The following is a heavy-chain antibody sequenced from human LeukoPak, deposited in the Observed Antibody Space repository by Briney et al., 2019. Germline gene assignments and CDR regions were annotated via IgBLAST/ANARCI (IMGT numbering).Heavy chain of an antibody. D-gene: IGHD1-26*01. Sequence: RESRPISCQGSGSRFTSYCIGSVCHMPRKGLERLGIIYLGIFDTTHCPTFHGRVAISAEKSISTACLQWSCLKASDTTMYYSARRVLSGAGVDPWGEGTLVTVSS. V-gene: IGHV5-51*01. CDR1: GSRFTSYC. CDR2: IYLGIFDT. CDR3: ARRVLSGAGVDP. J-gene: IGHJ5*02.